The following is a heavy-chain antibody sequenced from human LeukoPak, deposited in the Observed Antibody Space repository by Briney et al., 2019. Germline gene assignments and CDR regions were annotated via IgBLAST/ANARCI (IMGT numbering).Heavy chain of an antibody. CDR3: ARRLQDLSCSGGSCYSADY. CDR1: VGSISSSSYY. J-gene: IGHJ4*02. CDR2: IYYSRST. D-gene: IGHD2-15*01. V-gene: IGHV4-39*01. Sequence: SETLSLTCTVSVGSISSSSYYWGWIRQPPGKGLEWIGRIYYSRSTYYNPSLKSRVTISVDTSKNQFSLKLSSVTAADTAVYYCARRLQDLSCSGGSCYSADYWGQGTLVTVSS.